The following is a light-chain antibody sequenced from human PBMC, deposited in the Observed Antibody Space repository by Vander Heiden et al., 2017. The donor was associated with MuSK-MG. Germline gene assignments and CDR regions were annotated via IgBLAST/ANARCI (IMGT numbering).Light chain of an antibody. CDR2: ENN. Sequence: FMLTQPHSVSESPGKTVIISCTRSSGGIASDYVQWYQQRPGSSPTTVIYENNQRPSGVPDRFSGSIDTSSNSDSLTISGLKTEDEADDYCQSFDSSNHGVFGGGTKLTV. V-gene: IGLV6-57*01. CDR1: SGGIASDY. J-gene: IGLJ2*01. CDR3: QSFDSSNHGV.